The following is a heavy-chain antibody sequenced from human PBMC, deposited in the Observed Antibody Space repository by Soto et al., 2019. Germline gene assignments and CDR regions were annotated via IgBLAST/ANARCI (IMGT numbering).Heavy chain of an antibody. CDR3: ANMPVEMATTNSEY. CDR1: GFTFSSYA. CDR2: ISGSVGST. D-gene: IGHD1-1*01. J-gene: IGHJ4*02. V-gene: IGHV3-23*01. Sequence: WGSLRLSCAASGFTFSSYAMSWVRQAPGKGLEWVSAISGSVGSTYYADSVKGRFTISRDNSKNTLYLQMNSLRAEDTAVYYCANMPVEMATTNSEYWGEGTLVTFSA.